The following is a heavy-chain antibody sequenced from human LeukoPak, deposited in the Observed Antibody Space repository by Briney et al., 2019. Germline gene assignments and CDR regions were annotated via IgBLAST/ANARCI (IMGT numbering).Heavy chain of an antibody. Sequence: PGGSLRLSCAASGFTFSSYSMNWVRQAPGKGLEWVSYISSSSSTIYYADSVKGRFTISRDNAKNSLYLQMNSLRDEDTAVYYCAREPCGGDCYSLDYWGQETLVTVSS. D-gene: IGHD2-21*02. CDR3: AREPCGGDCYSLDY. CDR2: ISSSSSTI. V-gene: IGHV3-48*02. J-gene: IGHJ4*02. CDR1: GFTFSSYS.